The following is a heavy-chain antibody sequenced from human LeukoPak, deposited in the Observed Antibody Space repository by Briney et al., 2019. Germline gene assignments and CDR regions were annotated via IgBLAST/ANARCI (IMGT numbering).Heavy chain of an antibody. J-gene: IGHJ4*02. Sequence: GGSLRLSCAASGFTFSSYAMTWVRQAPGKGLQWVATIRGSGGNTYYADSVRGRFTISRDNSKTELYPQMNSLRAEDTAVYYCAKRGIVIRGVLIMGFHKAAYYFANWGQGILATVAS. CDR3: AKRGIVIRGVLIMGFHKAAYYFAN. CDR2: IRGSGGNT. V-gene: IGHV3-23*01. CDR1: GFTFSSYA. D-gene: IGHD3-10*01.